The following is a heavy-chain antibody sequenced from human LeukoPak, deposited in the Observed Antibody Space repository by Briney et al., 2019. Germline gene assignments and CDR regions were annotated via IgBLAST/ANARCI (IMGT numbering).Heavy chain of an antibody. J-gene: IGHJ4*02. CDR2: IIPIFGTA. CDR1: GGTFSSYA. V-gene: IGHV1-69*13. CDR3: ARGGLTMFRDRQGFDY. D-gene: IGHD3-10*01. Sequence: GASVKVSCKASGGTFSSYAISWVRQAPGQGLEWMGGIIPIFGTANYAQKFQGRVTITADGSTTTAYMELSSLRFEDTAVFYCARGGLTMFRDRQGFDYWGQGTLVTVSS.